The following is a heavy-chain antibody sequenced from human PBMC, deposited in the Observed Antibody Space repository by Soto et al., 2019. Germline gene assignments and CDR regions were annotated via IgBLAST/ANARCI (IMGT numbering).Heavy chain of an antibody. V-gene: IGHV1-18*01. Sequence: QVQLVQSGAEVKKPGASVKVSCKASGYTFTSYGISWVRQAPGQGLEWMGGISAYNGNTNYAQKLQGRVTMTTDTSTSTAYMERRSPSSDDTAVYYCARDLIGEQWQSVDYWGQGTLVTVSS. CDR3: ARDLIGEQWQSVDY. CDR2: ISAYNGNT. CDR1: GYTFTSYG. D-gene: IGHD6-19*01. J-gene: IGHJ4*02.